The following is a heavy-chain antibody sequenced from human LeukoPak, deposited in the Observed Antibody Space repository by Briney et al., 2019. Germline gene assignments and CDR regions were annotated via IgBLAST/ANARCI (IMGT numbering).Heavy chain of an antibody. Sequence: GGSLRLSCAASGFTFSSYGMHWVRQAPGKGLEWVAVIWYDGSNKYYADFVKGRFTISRDNSKNTLYLQMNSLRAEDTAVYYCARDGSSGWYWVDYWGQGALVTVSS. D-gene: IGHD6-19*01. CDR1: GFTFSSYG. J-gene: IGHJ4*02. CDR3: ARDGSSGWYWVDY. V-gene: IGHV3-33*01. CDR2: IWYDGSNK.